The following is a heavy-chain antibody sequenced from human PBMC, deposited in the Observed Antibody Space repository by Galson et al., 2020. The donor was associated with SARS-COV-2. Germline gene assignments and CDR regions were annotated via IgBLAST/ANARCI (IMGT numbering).Heavy chain of an antibody. Sequence: KIGESLKISCAASGFTFSSYSMNWVRQAPGKGLEWVSSISSSSSYIYYADSVKGRFTISRDNAKNSLYLQMNSLRAEDTAVYYCARDWSSGPQSPMENWFDPWGQGTLVTVSS. CDR2: ISSSSSYI. CDR3: ARDWSSGPQSPMENWFDP. J-gene: IGHJ5*02. D-gene: IGHD1-26*01. CDR1: GFTFSSYS. V-gene: IGHV3-21*01.